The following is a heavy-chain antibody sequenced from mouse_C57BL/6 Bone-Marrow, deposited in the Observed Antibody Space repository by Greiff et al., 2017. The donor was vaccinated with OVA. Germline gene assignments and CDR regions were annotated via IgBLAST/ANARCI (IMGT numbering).Heavy chain of an antibody. V-gene: IGHV2-5*01. D-gene: IGHD2-5*01. CDR2: IWRGGST. CDR3: AKTRDSNYVKFAY. CDR1: GFSLTSYG. J-gene: IGHJ3*01. Sequence: VKLMESGPGLVQPSQSLSITCTVSGFSLTSYGVHWVRQSPGKGLEWLGVIWRGGSTDYNAAFMSRLSITKDNSKSQVFFKMNSLQADDTAIYYCAKTRDSNYVKFAYWGQGTLVTVSA.